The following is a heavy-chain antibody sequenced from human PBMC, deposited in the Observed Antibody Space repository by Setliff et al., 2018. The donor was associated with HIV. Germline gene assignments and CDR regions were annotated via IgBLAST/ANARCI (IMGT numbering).Heavy chain of an antibody. V-gene: IGHV4-39*01. CDR3: ARRDGYSYGFYFDY. D-gene: IGHD5-18*01. CDR2: IYYSGST. J-gene: IGHJ4*02. CDR1: GGSISSSTYY. Sequence: PSETLSLTCTVSGGSISSSTYYWGWIRQPPGKGLEWTGTIYYSGSTYYNPSIKRRLPISVDTSKNQFSLKLSFVTAEDTAVYYCARRDGYSYGFYFDYWGQGTRGTVS.